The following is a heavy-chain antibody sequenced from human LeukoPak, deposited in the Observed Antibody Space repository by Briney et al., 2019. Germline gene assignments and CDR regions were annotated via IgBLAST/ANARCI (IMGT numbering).Heavy chain of an antibody. D-gene: IGHD3-22*01. V-gene: IGHV3-21*01. CDR1: GFTFSSYS. CDR3: ARDLYYDSSGSRSSAFDI. CDR2: VSSSSSYI. J-gene: IGHJ3*02. Sequence: PGGSLRLSCAASGFTFSSYSMNWVRQAPGKGLEWVSSVSSSSSYIYYADSVKGRFTISRDNAKNSLYLQMNSLRAEDTAVYYCARDLYYDSSGSRSSAFDIWGQGTMVTVSS.